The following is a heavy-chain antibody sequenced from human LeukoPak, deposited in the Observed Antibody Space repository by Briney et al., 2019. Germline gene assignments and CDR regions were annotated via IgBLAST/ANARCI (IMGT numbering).Heavy chain of an antibody. CDR3: AKDGDIWLGDLNWFDS. CDR1: GFTFTSYA. J-gene: IGHJ5*01. Sequence: GGSLRLSCAASGFTFTSYALSWVRQAPGKGLEWVSTISGGGGNTYYADSVKGRFTISRDISKNMLYLQMNSLRAEDTAVYYCAKDGDIWLGDLNWFDSWGQGTLVTVSS. D-gene: IGHD3-10*01. V-gene: IGHV3-23*01. CDR2: ISGGGGNT.